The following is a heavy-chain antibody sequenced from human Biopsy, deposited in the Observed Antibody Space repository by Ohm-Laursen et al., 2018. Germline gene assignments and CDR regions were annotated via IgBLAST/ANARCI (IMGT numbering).Heavy chain of an antibody. D-gene: IGHD2-2*01. Sequence: SLRLSCAASGFTFADYWMNWVRRAPGKGLEWVANIKQDGSEKNYVDSVKGRFTITRDSANNSLYLQMNSLRVEDTAVYYCARPKSRRALDVWGQGTMVTVSS. CDR2: IKQDGSEK. CDR1: GFTFADYW. J-gene: IGHJ3*01. V-gene: IGHV3-7*01. CDR3: ARPKSRRALDV.